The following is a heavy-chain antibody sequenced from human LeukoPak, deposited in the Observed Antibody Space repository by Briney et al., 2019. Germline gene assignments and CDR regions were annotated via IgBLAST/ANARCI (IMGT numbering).Heavy chain of an antibody. D-gene: IGHD6-19*01. CDR1: GYTFTSYY. J-gene: IGHJ5*02. CDR3: ARFGHSSGWLNWFDP. Sequence: ASVKVSCKASGYTFTSYYMHWVRQAPGQGLEWMGIINPSGGSTSYAQKLQGRVTMTRDTSTSTAYMELSSLRSEDTAVYYCARFGHSSGWLNWFDPWGQGTLVTVSS. CDR2: INPSGGST. V-gene: IGHV1-46*01.